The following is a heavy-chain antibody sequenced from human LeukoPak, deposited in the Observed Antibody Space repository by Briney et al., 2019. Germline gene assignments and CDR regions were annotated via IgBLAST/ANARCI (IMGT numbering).Heavy chain of an antibody. Sequence: KPGGSLRLSCAASGFTFSSYSMNWVRQAPGKGLEWVSSIISSSSYIYYADSVKGRFTISRDNAKNSLYLQMNSLRAEDTAVYYCARILTYSSSWYQPFWFDPWGQGTLVTVSS. CDR1: GFTFSSYS. D-gene: IGHD6-13*01. CDR2: IISSSSYI. J-gene: IGHJ5*02. V-gene: IGHV3-21*01. CDR3: ARILTYSSSWYQPFWFDP.